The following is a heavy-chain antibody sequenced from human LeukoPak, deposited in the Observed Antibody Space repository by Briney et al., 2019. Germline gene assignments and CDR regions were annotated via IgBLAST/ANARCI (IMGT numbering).Heavy chain of an antibody. D-gene: IGHD3-10*02. Sequence: PGGSLRLSCAASGFTFTTYWMHWVRQAAGKGLVWVAHINTDGSVTTYAESVKGRFTVSRDNAENTLYLQMNDLRPEDTAVYYCIRETYVGLHLEYWGQGTLATVTS. V-gene: IGHV3-74*03. CDR1: GFTFTTYW. CDR3: IRETYVGLHLEY. J-gene: IGHJ4*02. CDR2: INTDGSVT.